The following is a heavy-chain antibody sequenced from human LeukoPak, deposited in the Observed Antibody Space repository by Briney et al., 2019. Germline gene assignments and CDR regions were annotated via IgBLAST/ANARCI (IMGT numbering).Heavy chain of an antibody. CDR1: GYTFTNYG. CDR3: ARDQSLVAYSSTWFDY. Sequence: ASVKVSCKTSGYTFTNYGLSWVRQAPGQGLEWMGWISAYNGNTDYAQNLQGRVTLTTDTSTTTAYMELRSLGSDDTAVYYCARDQSLVAYSSTWFDYWGQGTLATVSS. V-gene: IGHV1-18*01. CDR2: ISAYNGNT. J-gene: IGHJ4*02. D-gene: IGHD6-13*01.